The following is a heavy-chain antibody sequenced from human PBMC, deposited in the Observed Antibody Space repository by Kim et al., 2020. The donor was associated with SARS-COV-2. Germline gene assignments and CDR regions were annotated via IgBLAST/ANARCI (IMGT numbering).Heavy chain of an antibody. Sequence: ASVKVSCKASGYTFTGYYMHWVRQAPGQGLEWMGWINPNSGGTNYAQKFQGRVTMTRDTSISTAYMELSRLRSDDTAVYYCARGLRFLGAKPGFDYWGQGTLVTVSS. CDR3: ARGLRFLGAKPGFDY. CDR2: INPNSGGT. CDR1: GYTFTGYY. J-gene: IGHJ4*02. D-gene: IGHD3-3*01. V-gene: IGHV1-2*02.